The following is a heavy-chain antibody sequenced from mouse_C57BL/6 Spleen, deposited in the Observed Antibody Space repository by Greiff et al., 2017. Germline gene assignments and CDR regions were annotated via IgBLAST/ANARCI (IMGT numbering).Heavy chain of an antibody. D-gene: IGHD2-3*01. CDR3: TGYDDGYYVFAY. CDR2: IRLKSDNYAT. Sequence: EVHLVESGGGLVQPGGSMKLSCVASGFTFSNYWMNWVRQSPEKGLEWVAQIRLKSDNYATHYAESVKGRFTISRDDSKSSVYLQMNNLRAEDTGIYYCTGYDDGYYVFAYWGQGTLVTVSA. V-gene: IGHV6-3*01. J-gene: IGHJ3*01. CDR1: GFTFSNYW.